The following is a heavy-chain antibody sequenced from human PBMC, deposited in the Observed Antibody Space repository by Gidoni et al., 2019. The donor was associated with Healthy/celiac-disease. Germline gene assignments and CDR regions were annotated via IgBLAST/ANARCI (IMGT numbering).Heavy chain of an antibody. CDR2: IFSNDEK. CDR1: GFSLSNARMG. Sequence: QVTLKESGPVLVKPTETLTLTCTVSGFSLSNARMGVSWIRQPPGKALEWLAHIFSNDEKSYSTSLKSRLTISKDTSKSQVVLTMTNMDPVDIATYYCARVQSYWGFFDYWGQGTLVTVSS. D-gene: IGHD7-27*01. J-gene: IGHJ4*02. V-gene: IGHV2-26*01. CDR3: ARVQSYWGFFDY.